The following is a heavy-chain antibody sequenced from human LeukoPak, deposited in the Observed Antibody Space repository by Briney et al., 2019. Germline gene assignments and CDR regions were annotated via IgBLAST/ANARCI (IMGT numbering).Heavy chain of an antibody. D-gene: IGHD3-9*01. CDR1: GFTFSSYS. CDR2: ISSSSSTI. Sequence: GGSLRLSCAASGFTFSSYSMNWVRQAPGKGLEWVSYISSSSSTIYYADSVKGRFTISRDNAKNSLYLQMNSPRAEDTAVYYCAREDILTGYYYFDYWGQGTLVTVSS. V-gene: IGHV3-48*01. CDR3: AREDILTGYYYFDY. J-gene: IGHJ4*02.